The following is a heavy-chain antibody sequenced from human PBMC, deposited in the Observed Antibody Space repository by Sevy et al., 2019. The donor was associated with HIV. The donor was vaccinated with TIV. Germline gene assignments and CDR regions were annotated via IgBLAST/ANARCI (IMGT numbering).Heavy chain of an antibody. J-gene: IGHJ3*02. D-gene: IGHD3-10*01. CDR1: GFTFRSYG. CDR3: AKGLGMVQGALLSDDI. V-gene: IGHV3-30*02. CDR2: IRYDGSTK. Sequence: GGSLRLSCAASGFTFRSYGMHWVRQAPGNGLEWVAFIRYDGSTKYYADSVKGRFTISRDNSKNTLYLQMNSLRGDETSLYYCAKGLGMVQGALLSDDIWGQGTMVTVSS.